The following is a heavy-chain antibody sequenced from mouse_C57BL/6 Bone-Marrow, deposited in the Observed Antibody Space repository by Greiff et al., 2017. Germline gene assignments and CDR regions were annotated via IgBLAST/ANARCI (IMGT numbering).Heavy chain of an antibody. J-gene: IGHJ3*01. CDR3: ARGGLPWFAY. Sequence: DVQLVESGGGLVKPGGSLKLSCAASGFTFSDYGMHWVRQAPEKGLEWVAYISSGSSTIYYADTVKGRFTISRDNAKNTLFLQMTSLRSEDTAMYYCARGGLPWFAYWGQGTLVTVSA. D-gene: IGHD2-4*01. CDR1: GFTFSDYG. CDR2: ISSGSSTI. V-gene: IGHV5-17*01.